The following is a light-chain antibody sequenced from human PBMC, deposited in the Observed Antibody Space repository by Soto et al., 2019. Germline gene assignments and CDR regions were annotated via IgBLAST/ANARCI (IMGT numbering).Light chain of an antibody. V-gene: IGKV1-5*01. CDR1: QSISIW. J-gene: IGKJ4*01. Sequence: DIQMTQSPSTLSASVGDRVTITCRASQSISIWLAWYQQKPGKAPKLLIYDASSLESGVTESFSGSGSGTEFTLTISSLQPDDFATYYCQQYNSFPLTFGGGTTVEIK. CDR2: DAS. CDR3: QQYNSFPLT.